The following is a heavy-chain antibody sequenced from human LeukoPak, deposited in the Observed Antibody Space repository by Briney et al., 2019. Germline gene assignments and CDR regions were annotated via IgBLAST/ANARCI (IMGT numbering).Heavy chain of an antibody. V-gene: IGHV4-39*07. D-gene: IGHD3-3*01. Sequence: SETLSLTCTVSGGSISSSSYYWGWIRQPPGKGLEWIGSIYYSGSTYYNPSLKSRVTISVDTSKNQFSLKLSSVTAADTAVYYCAIQFFGVVIGDFDYWGQGTLVTVSS. CDR1: GGSISSSSYY. CDR3: AIQFFGVVIGDFDY. J-gene: IGHJ4*02. CDR2: IYYSGST.